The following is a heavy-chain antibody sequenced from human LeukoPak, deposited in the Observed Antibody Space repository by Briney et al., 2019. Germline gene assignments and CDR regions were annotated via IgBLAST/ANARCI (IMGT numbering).Heavy chain of an antibody. V-gene: IGHV3-23*01. CDR1: GFTFSSNA. CDR3: AKEWVSSGLNEEVY. Sequence: PGGSLRLSCATSGFTFSSNAMSWVRQAPGKGLEWVSVISGSGGSTYYADSVKGRFTISRDNSKNMLYLQMSSLRAEDTAVYYCAKEWVSSGLNEEVYWGQGTLVTVSS. J-gene: IGHJ4*02. CDR2: ISGSGGST. D-gene: IGHD6-19*01.